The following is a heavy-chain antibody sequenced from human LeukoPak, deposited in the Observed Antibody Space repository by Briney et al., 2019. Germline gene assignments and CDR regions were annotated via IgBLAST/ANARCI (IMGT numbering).Heavy chain of an antibody. CDR1: GGSINNSFYF. Sequence: SETLSLTCTVSGGSINNSFYFWGWIRQPPGKGLEWIGSLHYSGDSYYNPSLKTRVTISGDTSKNQFSLRLNSVTAADTAVYFRARRSVAGSWFDPWGQGTLVTVSS. CDR2: LHYSGDS. V-gene: IGHV4-39*01. D-gene: IGHD6-19*01. J-gene: IGHJ5*02. CDR3: ARRSVAGSWFDP.